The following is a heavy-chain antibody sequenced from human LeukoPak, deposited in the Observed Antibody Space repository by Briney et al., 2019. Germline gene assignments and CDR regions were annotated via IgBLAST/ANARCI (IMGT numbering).Heavy chain of an antibody. CDR3: ARAVCSGSCYFDY. CDR2: MNPNSGNT. J-gene: IGHJ4*02. Sequence: ASVKVSCKASGYTFTSYDINWVRQATGQGFEWMGWMNPNSGNTGYAQKFQGRVTITGNTSISTAYMELSSLRSEDTAVYYCARAVCSGSCYFDYWGQGTLVTVSS. D-gene: IGHD2-15*01. V-gene: IGHV1-8*03. CDR1: GYTFTSYD.